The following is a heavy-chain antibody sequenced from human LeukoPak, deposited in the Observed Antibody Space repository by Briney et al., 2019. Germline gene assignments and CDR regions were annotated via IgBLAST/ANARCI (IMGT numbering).Heavy chain of an antibody. V-gene: IGHV3-11*04. Sequence: PGGSLRLSCAASGFTFSDYYMSWIRQAPGKGLEWVSYISSSGSTIYYADSVKGRFTISRDNAKNSLYLQMNSLRAEDTAVYYCARDRADSSSWRPRAFDIWGQGTMVTVSS. CDR1: GFTFSDYY. CDR2: ISSSGSTI. CDR3: ARDRADSSSWRPRAFDI. D-gene: IGHD6-13*01. J-gene: IGHJ3*02.